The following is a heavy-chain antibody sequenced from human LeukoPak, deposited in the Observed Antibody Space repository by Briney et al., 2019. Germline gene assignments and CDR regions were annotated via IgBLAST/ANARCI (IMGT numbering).Heavy chain of an antibody. V-gene: IGHV3-21*01. D-gene: IGHD2-2*01. CDR1: GFSFSTYI. CDR3: TSRYCTTTNCYSFDI. CDR2: ISSSSAHI. Sequence: GGSLRLSCAASGFSFSTYIMNWVRQAPGKGLEWVSSISSSSAHIFYADSVKGRFSISRDNAKNSLYLQMNSLRVEDTAVYYCTSRYCTTTNCYSFDIWGQGTMVTVSS. J-gene: IGHJ3*02.